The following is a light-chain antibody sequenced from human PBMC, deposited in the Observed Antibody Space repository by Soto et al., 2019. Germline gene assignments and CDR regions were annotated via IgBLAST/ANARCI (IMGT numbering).Light chain of an antibody. CDR3: YSYAGSWRV. Sequence: QSALTQPRSVSGSPGQSVTISCTGTSSDVGGYNYVSWYQQHPGKAPKLMIYDVSKRPSGVPDRFSGSKSGNTASLTISGLQAEDDADYYCYSYAGSWRVFGGGTKLTVL. CDR1: SSDVGGYNY. J-gene: IGLJ3*02. CDR2: DVS. V-gene: IGLV2-11*01.